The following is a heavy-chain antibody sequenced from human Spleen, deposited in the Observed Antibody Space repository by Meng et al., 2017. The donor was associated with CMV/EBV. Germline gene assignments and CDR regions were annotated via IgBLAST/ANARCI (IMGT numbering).Heavy chain of an antibody. CDR3: ARDDNWGPDY. D-gene: IGHD7-27*01. CDR1: EYTFTGFY. CDR2: IHPNTGGT. J-gene: IGHJ4*02. Sequence: ASVKVSCKASEYTFTGFYMHWVRQAPGQGLEWMGWIHPNTGGTNYAQNFQGRVTMTRDTSIRTVYMELSSLRSDDTAIYYCARDDNWGPDYWGQGTLVTVSS. V-gene: IGHV1-2*02.